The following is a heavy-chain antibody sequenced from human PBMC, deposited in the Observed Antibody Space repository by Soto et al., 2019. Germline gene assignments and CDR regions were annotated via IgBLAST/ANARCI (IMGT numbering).Heavy chain of an antibody. J-gene: IGHJ5*02. D-gene: IGHD3-16*01. Sequence: QITLKESGPTLVKPTQTLTLTCTFSGFSLTTRGVGVGWIRQPLGKALECLALIYWDDDKRYSPSLQSRLSITKDISKNQVVLTMTNVDPVDTATYYCAHIPNYYQYDWFDPWGQGTLVSVSS. CDR1: GFSLTTRGVG. CDR3: AHIPNYYQYDWFDP. CDR2: IYWDDDK. V-gene: IGHV2-5*02.